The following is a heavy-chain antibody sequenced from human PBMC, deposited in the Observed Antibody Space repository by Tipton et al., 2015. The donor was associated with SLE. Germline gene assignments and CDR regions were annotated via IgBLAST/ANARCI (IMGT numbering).Heavy chain of an antibody. CDR1: GYSFTSYW. CDR2: IYPGDSDI. Sequence: QLVQSGAEVKKPGESLKISCKGSGYSFTSYWIGWVRQMPGKGLEWMGFIYPGDSDIRYNPSFQGQVTISADKSISTTYLQWSSLKASDTAMYYCASNVLLWFGELFDAFDIWGQGTMVTVSS. D-gene: IGHD3-10*01. V-gene: IGHV5-51*01. CDR3: ASNVLLWFGELFDAFDI. J-gene: IGHJ3*02.